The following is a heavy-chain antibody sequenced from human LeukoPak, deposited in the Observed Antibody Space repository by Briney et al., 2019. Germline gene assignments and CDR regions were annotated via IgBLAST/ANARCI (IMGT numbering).Heavy chain of an antibody. CDR1: GYSFTSYW. CDR2: IYPGDSDT. J-gene: IGHJ6*02. D-gene: IGHD2-15*01. V-gene: IGHV5-51*01. Sequence: GESLKISSKGSGYSFTSYWIGWVRQMPGKGLEWMGIIYPGDSDTRYSPSFQGQVTISADKSISTAYLQWSSLKASDTAMYYCARSCSGGSCYSSYYYGMDVWGQGTTVTVSS. CDR3: ARSCSGGSCYSSYYYGMDV.